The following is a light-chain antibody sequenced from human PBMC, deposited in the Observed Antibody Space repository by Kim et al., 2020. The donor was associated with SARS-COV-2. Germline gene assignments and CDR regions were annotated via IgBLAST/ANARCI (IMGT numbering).Light chain of an antibody. CDR3: QQRSDWPT. V-gene: IGKV3-11*01. J-gene: IGKJ4*01. CDR1: QSASGS. Sequence: EIVLTQSPATLSLSPGERATLSCRASQSASGSLGWYQQKPGQAPRLLIYGASNRASGIPSRFSGSGSGTDFTLTISSLEPEDFAVYYCQQRSDWPTFGGGTKVDIK. CDR2: GAS.